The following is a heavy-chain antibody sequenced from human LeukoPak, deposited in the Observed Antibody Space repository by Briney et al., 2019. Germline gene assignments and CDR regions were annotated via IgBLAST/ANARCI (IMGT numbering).Heavy chain of an antibody. V-gene: IGHV1-2*02. CDR3: AREDIVVVPAATHPYNWFDP. J-gene: IGHJ5*02. CDR1: GYTFTGYY. D-gene: IGHD2-2*01. CDR2: INPNSGGT. Sequence: ASVKVSCKASGYTFTGYYMHWVRQAPGQGLEWMGWINPNSGGTNYAQKFQGRVTMTRDTSISTAYMELSRLRSDDTAVYYCAREDIVVVPAATHPYNWFDPWGQGTLVTVSS.